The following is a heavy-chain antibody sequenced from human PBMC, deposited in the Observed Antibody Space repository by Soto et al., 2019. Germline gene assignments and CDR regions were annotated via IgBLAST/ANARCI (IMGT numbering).Heavy chain of an antibody. V-gene: IGHV1-8*01. Sequence: QVRLVQSGAEVKKPGASVKVSCKASGYTFTSYDINWVRQATGQGLEWMGWMNPNSGNTGYAQKFQGRVTMTRNTSISTAYMELSSLRSEDTAVYYCARGDFWEGYYYYYGMDVWGQGTTVTVSS. CDR3: ARGDFWEGYYYYYGMDV. CDR1: GYTFTSYD. CDR2: MNPNSGNT. J-gene: IGHJ6*02. D-gene: IGHD3-3*01.